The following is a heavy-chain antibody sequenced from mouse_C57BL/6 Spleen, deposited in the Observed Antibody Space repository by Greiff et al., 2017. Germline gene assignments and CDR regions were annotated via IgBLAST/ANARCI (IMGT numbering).Heavy chain of an antibody. CDR3: SRPGGAWDD. J-gene: IGHJ4*01. D-gene: IGHD3-1*01. V-gene: IGHV1-64*01. CDR1: GYTFTSYW. Sequence: QVQLQQPGAALVKPGASVKLSCKASGYTFTSYWMHWVKQRPGQGLAWIGIIHPTSGSTTYNEKFKSKATLTVDTSSSTAYLQLNSLTSEDSAVDYCSRPGGAWDDWGQGTSVTGAS. CDR2: IHPTSGST.